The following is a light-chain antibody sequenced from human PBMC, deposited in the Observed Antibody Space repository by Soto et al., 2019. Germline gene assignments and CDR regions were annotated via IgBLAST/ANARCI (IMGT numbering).Light chain of an antibody. CDR3: SAWDDSLNDVV. J-gene: IGLJ2*01. V-gene: IGLV1-44*01. CDR1: SSNIGSFS. Sequence: QPVLTQPPSASGTPGQRISISCSGSSSNIGSFSVNWYQQLPETAPKLLIYSDNQRPSGVPDRFSGSKSGTSASLAISGLQSEDEADYYCSAWDDSLNDVVFGGGTKLTVL. CDR2: SDN.